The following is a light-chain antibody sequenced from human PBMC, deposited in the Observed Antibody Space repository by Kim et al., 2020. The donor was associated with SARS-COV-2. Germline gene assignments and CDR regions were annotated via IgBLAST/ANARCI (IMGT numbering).Light chain of an antibody. CDR3: QQYGSSPT. J-gene: IGKJ2*01. V-gene: IGKV3-20*01. CDR1: GSGSGGC. Sequence: GERARLACGGGGSGSGGCGAGERQEAGQARRLLVEGACSRATGMPGRFSGSGSGTDFTLTISRLEPEDFAVYYCQQYGSSPTCGQGTKLEI. CDR2: GAC.